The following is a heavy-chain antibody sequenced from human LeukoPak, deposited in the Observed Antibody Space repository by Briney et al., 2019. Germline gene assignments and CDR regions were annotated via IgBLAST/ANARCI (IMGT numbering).Heavy chain of an antibody. CDR2: TYYRSKWYN. D-gene: IGHD6-6*01. CDR1: GDSVSSNSAA. Sequence: SQTLSLTCAISGDSVSSNSAAWNWIRQSPSRGLEWLGRTYYRSKWYNGYAVSVKSRITINPDTSKNQFSLQLNSVTPEDTAVYYCARGRGVAARPGWYYYYYMDVWGKGTTVTVSS. J-gene: IGHJ6*03. CDR3: ARGRGVAARPGWYYYYYMDV. V-gene: IGHV6-1*01.